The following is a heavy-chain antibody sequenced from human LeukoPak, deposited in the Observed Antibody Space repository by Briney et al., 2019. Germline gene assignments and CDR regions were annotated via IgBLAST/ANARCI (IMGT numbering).Heavy chain of an antibody. D-gene: IGHD2/OR15-2a*01. CDR1: GFTFSDYY. J-gene: IGHJ4*02. Sequence: GGSLRLSCAASGFTFSDYYMGWIRQAPGKGLEWVSYISSSGSNIDYADSVKGRFTISRDNAKNSLFLQMNSLRAEDTAVYYWAEGERPEDCNPYYWGQGTLVTVSS. V-gene: IGHV3-11*01. CDR3: AEGERPEDCNPYY. CDR2: ISSSGSNI.